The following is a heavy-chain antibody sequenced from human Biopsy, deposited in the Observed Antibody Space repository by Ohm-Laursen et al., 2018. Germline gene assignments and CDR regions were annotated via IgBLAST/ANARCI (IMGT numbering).Heavy chain of an antibody. J-gene: IGHJ2*01. CDR1: GGSISSYY. Sequence: SDTLSLTCPVSGGSISSYYWSWIRQPPGKGLEWIGYIYYTGSTNYNPSLKSRVTISVDTSMNHLSLRRTSVTAADTAVYYCARHAPSYSGSYWRYFDLWGRGTLVTVSS. CDR2: IYYTGST. V-gene: IGHV4-59*08. D-gene: IGHD1-26*01. CDR3: ARHAPSYSGSYWRYFDL.